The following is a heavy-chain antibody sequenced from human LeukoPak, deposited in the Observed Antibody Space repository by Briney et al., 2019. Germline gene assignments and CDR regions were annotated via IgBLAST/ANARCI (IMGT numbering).Heavy chain of an antibody. CDR1: GGSFSGYY. Sequence: SETLSLTCAVYGGSFSGYYWSWIRQPPGKGLEWIGEINHSGSTNYNPSLKSRVTIPVDTSKNQFSLKLSSVTAADTAVYYCARGVRTLERPRNYYYYYGMDVWGKGTTVTVSS. J-gene: IGHJ6*04. V-gene: IGHV4-34*01. CDR3: ARGVRTLERPRNYYYYYGMDV. CDR2: INHSGST. D-gene: IGHD1-1*01.